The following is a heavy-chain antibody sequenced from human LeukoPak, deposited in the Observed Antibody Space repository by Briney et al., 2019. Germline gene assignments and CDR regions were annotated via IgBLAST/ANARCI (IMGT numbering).Heavy chain of an antibody. V-gene: IGHV3-66*03. CDR2: IYSHGGT. D-gene: IGHD2-2*01. CDR1: GFNVYNNY. CDR3: ARDRGRLRIVVVPAAIPAFDI. Sequence: GGSLRLSCVVSGFNVYNNYMCWVRQAPGKGLEWVSLIYSHGGTSYADSVKGRFTISRDNSKNTLYLQMNSLRAEDTAVYYCARDRGRLRIVVVPAAIPAFDIWGQGTMVTVSS. J-gene: IGHJ3*02.